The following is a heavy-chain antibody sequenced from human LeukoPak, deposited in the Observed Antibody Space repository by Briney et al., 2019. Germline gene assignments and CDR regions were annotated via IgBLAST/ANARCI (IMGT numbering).Heavy chain of an antibody. CDR3: VRSVGSSSWYGPIDY. CDR2: IYYSGST. D-gene: IGHD6-13*01. V-gene: IGHV4-59*08. CDR1: GVSISSSY. Sequence: SETLSLTCAVSGVSISSSYWSWIRQPPGKGLEWIGYIYYSGSTNYNPSLKSRVNISIDTSKTQFSLRLSSVTAADTAVYYCVRSVGSSSWYGPIDYWGQGTLVTVSS. J-gene: IGHJ4*02.